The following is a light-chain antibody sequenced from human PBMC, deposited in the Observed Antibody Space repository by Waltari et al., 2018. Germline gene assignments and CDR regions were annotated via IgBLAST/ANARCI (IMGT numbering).Light chain of an antibody. V-gene: IGLV2-23*01. CDR2: EGY. CDR1: SSDVGSYNL. Sequence: QSALTQPASVSGSPGQSIPISCTGPSSDVGSYNLVSWYQQHPGKAPKLIIYEGYKRPSGVSNRFSGSKSGDTASLTISGVQAEDEADYYCCSYANNRPRVFGGGTKLTVL. J-gene: IGLJ3*02. CDR3: CSYANNRPRV.